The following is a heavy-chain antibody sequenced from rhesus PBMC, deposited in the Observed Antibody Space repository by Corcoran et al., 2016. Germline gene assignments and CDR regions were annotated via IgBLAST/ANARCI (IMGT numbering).Heavy chain of an antibody. CDR1: GASLSDYW. V-gene: IGHV4-80*01. CDR3: SRGGYSTYRDY. J-gene: IGHJ4*01. Sequence: QVQLQESGPGQVKPSETMSLTCAVFGASLSDYWWSWIRQPPGMGLEWIGGISGNSGPTYYNPSLKSRVTISKDASRNHFSLILNSVTAADTAMYYCSRGGYSTYRDYWGQGILVTVSS. D-gene: IGHD5-42*01. CDR2: ISGNSGPT.